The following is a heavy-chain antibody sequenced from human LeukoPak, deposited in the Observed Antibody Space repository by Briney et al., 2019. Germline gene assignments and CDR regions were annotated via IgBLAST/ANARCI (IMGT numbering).Heavy chain of an antibody. CDR2: IKQDGSEK. CDR1: GLTFSNYW. Sequence: HPGGSLRLSCAASGLTFSNYWMTWVRQAPGYGLEWVANIKQDGSEKYYVDSVKGRFTISRDNAKNSLYLQMNSLRAEDTAVYYCASGYSYGYYYFDYWGQGTLVTVSS. V-gene: IGHV3-7*01. D-gene: IGHD5-18*01. J-gene: IGHJ4*02. CDR3: ASGYSYGYYYFDY.